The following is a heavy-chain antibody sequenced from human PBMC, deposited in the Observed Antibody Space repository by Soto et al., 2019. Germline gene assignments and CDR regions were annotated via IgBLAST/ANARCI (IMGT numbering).Heavy chain of an antibody. CDR1: GGSISSSSYY. CDR2: IFYSGST. CDR3: ARKANLWNYVDY. Sequence: SETLSLTCTVSGGSISSSSYYWGWIRQPPGKGLEWIGSIFYSGSTYYNPSLKSRVTISVDTSKNQFSLKLSSVTAVDTAVYYCARKANLWNYVDYWGQGTLVTVSS. D-gene: IGHD1-1*01. J-gene: IGHJ4*02. V-gene: IGHV4-39*07.